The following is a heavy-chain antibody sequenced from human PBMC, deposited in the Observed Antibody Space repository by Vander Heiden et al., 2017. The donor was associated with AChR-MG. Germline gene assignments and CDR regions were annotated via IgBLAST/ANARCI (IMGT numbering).Heavy chain of an antibody. D-gene: IGHD2-2*01. J-gene: IGHJ5*02. Sequence: QVQLVQSGAEVKKPGSSVKVSCKASGGTFSSYAISWVRQAPGQGLEWMGGIIPIFGTANYAQKFQGRVTITADESTSTAYMELSSLRSEDTAVYYCARLGYCSSTSCYQKSVTDPWGQGTLVTVSS. V-gene: IGHV1-69*01. CDR2: IIPIFGTA. CDR1: GGTFSSYA. CDR3: ARLGYCSSTSCYQKSVTDP.